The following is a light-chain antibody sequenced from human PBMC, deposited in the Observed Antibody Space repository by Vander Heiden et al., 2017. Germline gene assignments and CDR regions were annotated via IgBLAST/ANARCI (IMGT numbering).Light chain of an antibody. J-gene: IGKJ1*01. Sequence: AIQLTQSPSSLSASVGDRVTITCRASQGISSALAWYQQKPGKAPKLLIYDASSLESGVPSRFSGSGSGTDFTLTISSLQPEDFATYYCQQFKEWTFGQGTKVEIK. CDR3: QQFKEWT. CDR1: QGISSA. CDR2: DAS. V-gene: IGKV1-13*02.